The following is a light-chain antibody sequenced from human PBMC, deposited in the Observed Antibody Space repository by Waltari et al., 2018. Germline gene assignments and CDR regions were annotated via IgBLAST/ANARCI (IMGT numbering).Light chain of an antibody. Sequence: QSVLTQPPSASGTPGQSVTIPCSGSLSNLGANFVYWYQQVPGTAPKILIYRNDQRPSGVPDRFSASKSGSSASLAISGLRSEDEADYFCAAWDDSLGGHFVFGTGTKVIV. V-gene: IGLV1-47*01. J-gene: IGLJ1*01. CDR3: AAWDDSLGGHFV. CDR2: RND. CDR1: LSNLGANF.